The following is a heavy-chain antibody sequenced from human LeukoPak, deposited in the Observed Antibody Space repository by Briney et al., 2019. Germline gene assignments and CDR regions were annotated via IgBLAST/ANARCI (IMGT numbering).Heavy chain of an antibody. D-gene: IGHD7-27*01. V-gene: IGHV3-7*03. CDR3: ARTGDSHY. Sequence: GGSLRLSCVASGFTFSRYWMSWARQAPGKGLRWVANIKEDGSEKYYVDSVKGRFTISRDNAKNSLYLHMISLRAEDTAVYYCARTGDSHYWGQGTLVTVSS. CDR2: IKEDGSEK. CDR1: GFTFSRYW. J-gene: IGHJ4*02.